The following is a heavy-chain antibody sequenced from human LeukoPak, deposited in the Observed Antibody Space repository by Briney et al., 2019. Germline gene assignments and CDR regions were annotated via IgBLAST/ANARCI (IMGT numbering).Heavy chain of an antibody. CDR3: AKANGNCRFDY. J-gene: IGHJ4*02. V-gene: IGHV3-48*01. D-gene: IGHD1-7*01. CDR1: GFSFTTYG. Sequence: GGSLRLSCAASGFSFTTYGMHWVRQAPGKGLEWVSYISSSSSTIYYADSVKGRFTISRDNSKNTLYLQMNSLRAEDTAVYYCAKANGNCRFDYWGQGTLVTVSS. CDR2: ISSSSSTI.